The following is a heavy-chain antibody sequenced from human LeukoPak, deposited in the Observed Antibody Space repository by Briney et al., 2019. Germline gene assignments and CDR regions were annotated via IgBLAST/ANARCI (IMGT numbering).Heavy chain of an antibody. CDR1: GFTFSSYS. CDR3: ARGANGYDRDY. V-gene: IGHV3-21*01. D-gene: IGHD3-9*01. J-gene: IGHJ4*02. CDR2: ISSSSSYI. Sequence: GGSLRLSCAASGFTFSSYSMNWVRQAPGKGLEWVSSISSSSSYICYADSVKGRFTISRDNAKNSLYLQMNSLRAEDTAVYYCARGANGYDRDYWGQGTLVTVSS.